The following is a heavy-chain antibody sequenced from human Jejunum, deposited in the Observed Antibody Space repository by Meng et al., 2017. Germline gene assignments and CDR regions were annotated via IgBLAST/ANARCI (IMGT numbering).Heavy chain of an antibody. D-gene: IGHD3-22*01. V-gene: IGHV4-30-4*01. CDR2: IHYIGSA. CDR3: ARERWEYYESSGFDS. Sequence: QVQLQESGPGLVKPSQTLSLPCTVPGGSISGGDYYWSWIGPPPGKGLEWIGYIHYIGSAFFHPSFKSRAAISVDTSNNQFSLKLNSVTAGDTAVYYCARERWEYYESSGFDSWGQGTLVTVSS. J-gene: IGHJ4*02. CDR1: GGSISGGDYY.